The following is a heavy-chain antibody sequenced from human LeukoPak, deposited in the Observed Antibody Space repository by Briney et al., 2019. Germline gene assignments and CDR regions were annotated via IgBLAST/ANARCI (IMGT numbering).Heavy chain of an antibody. J-gene: IGHJ4*02. CDR3: ARSGTIFGVVNPALIIDY. Sequence: PSETLSLTCAVYGGSFSGYYWSWIRQPPGKGLEWIGEINHSGSTNYSPSLKSRVTISVDTSKNQFSLKLSSVTAADTAVYYCARSGTIFGVVNPALIIDYWGQGTLVTVSS. CDR2: INHSGST. D-gene: IGHD3-3*01. CDR1: GGSFSGYY. V-gene: IGHV4-34*01.